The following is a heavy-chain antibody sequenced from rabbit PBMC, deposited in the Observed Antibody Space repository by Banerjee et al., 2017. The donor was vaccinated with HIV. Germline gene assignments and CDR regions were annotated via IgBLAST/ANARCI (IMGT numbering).Heavy chain of an antibody. J-gene: IGHJ6*01. CDR1: GIDFSSYG. V-gene: IGHV1S47*01. CDR2: IYPDYGST. CDR3: ARDHGYDDYGLDL. Sequence: QEQLEESGGDLVKPEGSLTLTCKASGIDFSSYGISWVRQAPGKGLEWIAYIYPDYGSTDYASWVNGRFTISLDNAQNTVFLQMTSLTAADTATYFCARDHGYDDYGLDLWGPGTLVTVS. D-gene: IGHD2-1*01.